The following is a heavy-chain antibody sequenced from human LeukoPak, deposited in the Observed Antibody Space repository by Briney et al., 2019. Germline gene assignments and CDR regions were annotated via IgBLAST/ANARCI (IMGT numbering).Heavy chain of an antibody. CDR3: ARLGPGGHGEFDY. Sequence: SETLSLTCTVSGGSIRSYYWSWIRQPPGKGLEWIAYIYYTGSTNYNPSLKSRVTISVDTSKTQFSLKLTSVTPADTAVYYCARLGPGGHGEFDYWGQGTLVTVSS. D-gene: IGHD5-12*01. J-gene: IGHJ4*02. CDR1: GGSIRSYY. V-gene: IGHV4-59*01. CDR2: IYYTGST.